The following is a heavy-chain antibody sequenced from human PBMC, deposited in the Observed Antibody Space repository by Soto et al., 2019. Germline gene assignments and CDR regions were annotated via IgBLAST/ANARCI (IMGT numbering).Heavy chain of an antibody. Sequence: EVQLVESGGGLVQPGGSLKLSCAASGFTLSDSAMHWVRQASGKGLEWVGRIRSKVNIYATAYAASVKGRFTISRDDSVNTTYLQMNSLKAEDTAVYYCTRRRDWTAMDPLDYWGQGTLVTVSS. D-gene: IGHD5-18*01. CDR3: TRRRDWTAMDPLDY. V-gene: IGHV3-73*02. CDR2: IRSKVNIYAT. CDR1: GFTLSDSA. J-gene: IGHJ4*02.